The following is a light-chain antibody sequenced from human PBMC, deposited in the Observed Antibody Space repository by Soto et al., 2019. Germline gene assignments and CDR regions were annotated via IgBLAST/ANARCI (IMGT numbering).Light chain of an antibody. V-gene: IGKV3-20*01. J-gene: IGKJ1*01. CDR2: GAS. Sequence: EIVLTQSPGTRSLSPGERATLSCKASQSVSSNFLAWYQSKPGQAPRLLIYGASYRATDIPYRFSGSGSGTDFILTITRLEPEYFAVYYCQQYGTSPPTFGQGTKVEI. CDR3: QQYGTSPPT. CDR1: QSVSSNF.